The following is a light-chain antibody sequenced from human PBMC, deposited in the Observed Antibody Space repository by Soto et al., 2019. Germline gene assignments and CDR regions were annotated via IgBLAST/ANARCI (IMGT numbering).Light chain of an antibody. V-gene: IGKV1-6*01. CDR3: LQNNQYPRT. J-gene: IGKJ1*01. CDR2: AAS. Sequence: IQMTQSPSTLSASVGDRVTITCRASQGIKNDLAWYQQKPGKAPNLLIFAASSLKTGVPSRFSGSGSYRDFTFTISSLQPEDFATYYCLQNNQYPRTFGQGTKVDIK. CDR1: QGIKND.